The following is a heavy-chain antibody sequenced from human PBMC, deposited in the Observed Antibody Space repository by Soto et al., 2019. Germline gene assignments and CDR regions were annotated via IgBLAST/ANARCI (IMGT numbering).Heavy chain of an antibody. J-gene: IGHJ4*02. V-gene: IGHV4-31*03. CDR1: GVTVSSDAYY. D-gene: IGHD3-16*02. CDR3: ARYRFSGNKWSKFDY. Sequence: SETLSLTCTVSGVTVSSDAYYWSWIRQHPGKGLEWIGNIYHTGSTYYSPSLKSRVVISLDTSSNQFSLTLTSVTAADTAVYYCARYRFSGNKWSKFDYWGRGTLVTVS. CDR2: IYHTGST.